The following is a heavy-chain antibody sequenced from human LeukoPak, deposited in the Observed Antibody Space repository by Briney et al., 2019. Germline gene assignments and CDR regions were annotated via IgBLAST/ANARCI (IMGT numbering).Heavy chain of an antibody. J-gene: IGHJ6*02. CDR1: GFTFSSYS. D-gene: IGHD2-2*01. CDR3: AREGYCSSTSCYYYGMDV. V-gene: IGHV3-48*01. CDR2: ISSSSSTI. Sequence: PGGSLRLSCAASGFTFSSYSMNWVRQAPGKGLEWVSYISSSSSTIYYADSVKGRFTISRDNAKNSLYLQMNSLRAEDTAVYYCAREGYCSSTSCYYYGMDVWGQGTTVTVSS.